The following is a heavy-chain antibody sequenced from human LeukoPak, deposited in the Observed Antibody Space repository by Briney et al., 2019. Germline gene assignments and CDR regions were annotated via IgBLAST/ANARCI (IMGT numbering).Heavy chain of an antibody. Sequence: PGGSLRLSCAASGFTFSSYSMNWVRQSPGKGLAWASSISSSSSYIYYADSVKGRFTISRDNAKNSLYLQMNSLRAEDTAVYYCARVSLIVVVPAAILEDDYWGQGTLVTVSS. CDR1: GFTFSSYS. CDR3: ARVSLIVVVPAAILEDDY. CDR2: ISSSSSYI. V-gene: IGHV3-21*01. J-gene: IGHJ4*02. D-gene: IGHD2-2*02.